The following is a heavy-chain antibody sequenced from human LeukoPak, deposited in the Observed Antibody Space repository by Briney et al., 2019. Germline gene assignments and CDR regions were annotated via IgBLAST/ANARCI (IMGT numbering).Heavy chain of an antibody. CDR2: IHYSETT. V-gene: IGHV4-59*08. D-gene: IGHD1-1*01. J-gene: IGHJ4*02. CDR1: GGSSSNYY. Sequence: SETLSLTCTVSGGSSSNYYWSWLRQSPGKGLEWIGYIHYSETTNYNPSLSSRVTISVDTSKNQFSLKVSSVTAADTAVYYCARHHWRSAYFDYWGQGTLVTVSS. CDR3: ARHHWRSAYFDY.